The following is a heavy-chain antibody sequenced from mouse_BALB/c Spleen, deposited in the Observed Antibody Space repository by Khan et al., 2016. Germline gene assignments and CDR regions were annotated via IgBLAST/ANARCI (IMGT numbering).Heavy chain of an antibody. CDR3: ARSYYGYFAMDY. Sequence: QVQLQQSGTELPRPGASVKLSCKASGYTFTDYYLHWVKQRPGQGLEWIGAIFPGRGSTYYNEKFKGKASLTADTSSSTAYMQLSILTSEDSAVYFCARSYYGYFAMDYWGHGASVTVSS. J-gene: IGHJ4*01. D-gene: IGHD1-2*01. CDR1: GYTFTDYY. CDR2: IFPGRGST. V-gene: IGHV1-77*01.